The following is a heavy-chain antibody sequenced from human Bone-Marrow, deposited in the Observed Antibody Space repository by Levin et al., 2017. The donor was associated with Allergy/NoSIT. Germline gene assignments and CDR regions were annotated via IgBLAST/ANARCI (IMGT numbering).Heavy chain of an antibody. D-gene: IGHD3-22*01. V-gene: IGHV3-49*03. J-gene: IGHJ4*02. CDR2: IRTKAYGGTT. CDR1: GFTFGDSA. Sequence: LKISCSASGFTFGDSAMTWFRQAPGKGLEWVGFIRTKAYGGTTEYAASVKGRFTISRDDSKNIAYLQMDSLKTDDTSVYYCTRAVYYSDSSGYYKFYFDSWGQGTLVTVSS. CDR3: TRAVYYSDSSGYYKFYFDS.